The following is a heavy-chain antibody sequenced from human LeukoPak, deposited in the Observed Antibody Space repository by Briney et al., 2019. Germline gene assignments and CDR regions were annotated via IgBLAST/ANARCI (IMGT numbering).Heavy chain of an antibody. CDR1: GGSITNYY. J-gene: IGHJ3*02. CDR3: ARGNYDSTGYYYMGDTLDI. CDR2: IYISGST. Sequence: PSETLSLTCTVSGGSITNYYWNWIRQPAGKGLEWIGHIYISGSTNYNPSLKSRVTMSVDTSKNQFSLKVNSVTAADTAVYCCARGNYDSTGYYYMGDTLDIWGQGTMVTVSS. V-gene: IGHV4-4*07. D-gene: IGHD3-22*01.